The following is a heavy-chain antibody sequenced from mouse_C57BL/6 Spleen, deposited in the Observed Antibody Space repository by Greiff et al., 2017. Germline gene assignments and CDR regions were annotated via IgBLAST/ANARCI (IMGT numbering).Heavy chain of an antibody. V-gene: IGHV1-82*01. CDR3: AREGQLDFDY. J-gene: IGHJ2*01. Sequence: QVQLQQSGPELVKPGASVKISCKASGYAFSSSWMNWVKQRPGKGLEWIGRIYPGDGDTNYNGKFKGKATLTADKSSSTAYMQLSSLTSEDSAVYFGAREGQLDFDYWGQGTTLTVSS. D-gene: IGHD6-1*01. CDR2: IYPGDGDT. CDR1: GYAFSSSW.